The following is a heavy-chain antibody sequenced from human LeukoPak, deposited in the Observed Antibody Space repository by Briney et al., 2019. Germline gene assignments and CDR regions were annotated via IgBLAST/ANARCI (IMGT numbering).Heavy chain of an antibody. CDR1: GFTFSDYW. V-gene: IGHV3-7*01. J-gene: IGHJ4*02. CDR2: IKKDRSEK. Sequence: GGALRLPCAASGFTFSDYWGRWVRQATGKGVEWVAHIKKDRSEKYYVDSVKGRFTIARDNAENSLYLQMNSLRAEDTAVYYCARDPSRGYNYGYGDYWGQGTLVIVSS. CDR3: ARDPSRGYNYGYGDY. D-gene: IGHD5-18*01.